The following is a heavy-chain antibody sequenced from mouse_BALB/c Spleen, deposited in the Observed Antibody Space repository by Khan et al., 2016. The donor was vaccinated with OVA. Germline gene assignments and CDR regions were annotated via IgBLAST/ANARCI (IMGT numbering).Heavy chain of an antibody. CDR2: VFPGTIDT. D-gene: IGHD2-12*01. V-gene: IGHV1-5*01. CDR3: TRAGYEAFAY. CDR1: GYIFTSYW. Sequence: VQLKESGTVLARPGASVKMSCKAFGYIFTSYWMHWVKQRPGQGLEWIGGVFPGTIDTNYNQKIKGRAKLTAVTSASTANMELSSLTNEDSAVYYCTRAGYEAFAYWGQGTLVTVSA. J-gene: IGHJ3*01.